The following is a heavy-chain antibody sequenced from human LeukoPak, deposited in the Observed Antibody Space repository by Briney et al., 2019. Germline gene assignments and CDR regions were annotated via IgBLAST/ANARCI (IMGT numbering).Heavy chain of an antibody. Sequence: GGSLRLSCAASGFTVSSNYMSWVRQTPGRGLEWVSVIYSGGSTYYADSVKGRFTISRDNSKNTLYLQMNSLRAEDTAVYYCARAPGVAKYPSDYWGQGTLVTVSS. V-gene: IGHV3-53*01. J-gene: IGHJ4*02. CDR3: ARAPGVAKYPSDY. D-gene: IGHD5-12*01. CDR1: GFTVSSNY. CDR2: IYSGGST.